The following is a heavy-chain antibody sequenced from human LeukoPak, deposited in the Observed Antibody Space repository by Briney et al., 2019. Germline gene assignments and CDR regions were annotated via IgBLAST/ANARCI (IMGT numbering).Heavy chain of an antibody. CDR2: MNPNSGNK. J-gene: IGHJ6*03. CDR1: VYSLTIFD. D-gene: IGHD6-19*01. V-gene: IGHV1-8*01. CDR3: ASGAQWRGDYYYMDV. Sequence: ASVTVSFTSSVYSLTIFDINWVPQAPPQGLEWMGWMNPNSGNKGYSQKFHGRVTMTMNTSITTTYMQLCSLRSAGTAVFYSASGAQWRGDYYYMDVWGRGSTVTVSS.